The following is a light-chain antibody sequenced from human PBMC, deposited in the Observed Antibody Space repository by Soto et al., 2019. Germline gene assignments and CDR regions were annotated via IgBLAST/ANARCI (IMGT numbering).Light chain of an antibody. CDR1: QTIDNT. J-gene: IGKJ2*01. Sequence: EIVMTQSPATLSLSPGELATLSCRASQTIDNTLAWYQRKPGQAPRLLIYDASTRATGVPARFSGSGSGTDVTLTISSLQTEDFAVYYCQHYNYWPYTFGQGTKVEIK. V-gene: IGKV3-15*01. CDR3: QHYNYWPYT. CDR2: DAS.